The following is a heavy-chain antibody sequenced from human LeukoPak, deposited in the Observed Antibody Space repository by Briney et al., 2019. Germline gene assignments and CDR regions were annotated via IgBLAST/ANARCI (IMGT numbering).Heavy chain of an antibody. J-gene: IGHJ4*02. CDR3: AKAIFRYYERLFDF. CDR1: GFIFSGHA. D-gene: IGHD3-9*01. CDR2: ISGSGMHT. V-gene: IGHV3-23*01. Sequence: GGSLRLSCAASGFIFSGHAMNWVRQVPGKGLEWVSSISGSGMHTYYAAPVKGRFTISRDNSKNTADLQMNSLRAEDAAIYYCAKAIFRYYERLFDFWGQGILVTVSS.